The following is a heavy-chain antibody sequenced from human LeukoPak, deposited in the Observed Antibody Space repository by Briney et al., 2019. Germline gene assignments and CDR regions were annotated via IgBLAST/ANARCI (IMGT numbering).Heavy chain of an antibody. CDR1: GFTFSSYW. Sequence: GGSLRLSCAASGFTFSSYWMSWVRQAPGKGLEWVANIKQDGSEKYYVDSVKGRFTISRDNAKNTLYLQMNSLRAEDTAVYYCAKEGKYYDFWSGYPDYWGQGTLVTVSS. V-gene: IGHV3-7*01. D-gene: IGHD3-3*01. CDR2: IKQDGSEK. J-gene: IGHJ4*02. CDR3: AKEGKYYDFWSGYPDY.